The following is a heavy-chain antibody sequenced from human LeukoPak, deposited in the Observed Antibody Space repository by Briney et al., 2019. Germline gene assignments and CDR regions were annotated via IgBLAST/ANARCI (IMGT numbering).Heavy chain of an antibody. V-gene: IGHV1-2*06. CDR1: GYTFTGYY. CDR2: INPNSGGT. D-gene: IGHD5-24*01. Sequence: ASVKVSCKASGYTFTGYYMHWVRQAPGQGLEWMGRINPNSGGTNYAQKFQGRVTMTRGTSISTAYMELSRLRFDDTAVYYCARGAIVVEMATIGPFDYWGQGTLVTVSS. CDR3: ARGAIVVEMATIGPFDY. J-gene: IGHJ4*02.